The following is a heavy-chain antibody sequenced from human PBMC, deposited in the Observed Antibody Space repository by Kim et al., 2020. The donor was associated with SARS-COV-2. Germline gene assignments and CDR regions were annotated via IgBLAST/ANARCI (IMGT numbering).Heavy chain of an antibody. J-gene: IGHJ4*02. CDR3: ARVGNYYYDSTGYYFDY. CDR2: ISYDGSNK. CDR1: GFTFSSYA. V-gene: IGHV3-30*04. D-gene: IGHD3-22*01. Sequence: GGSLRLSCAASGFTFSSYAMHWVRQAPGKGLEWVAVISYDGSNKYYADSVKGRFTISRDNSKNTLYLQMNSLRAEDTAVYYCARVGNYYYDSTGYYFDYWGQGTLVTVSS.